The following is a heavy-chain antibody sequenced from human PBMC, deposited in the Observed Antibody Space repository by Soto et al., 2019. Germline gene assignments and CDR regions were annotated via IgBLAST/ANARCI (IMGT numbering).Heavy chain of an antibody. CDR3: AREAHDDYYGSGSYYVGWFDP. V-gene: IGHV3-30-3*01. CDR2: ISYDGSNK. CDR1: GFTFSSYA. D-gene: IGHD3-10*01. J-gene: IGHJ5*02. Sequence: GGSLRLSCAASGFTFSSYATHWVRQAPGKGLEWVAVISYDGSNKYYADSVKGRFTVSRDNSKNTLYLQMNSLRAEDTAVYYCAREAHDDYYGSGSYYVGWFDPWGQGTLVTVSS.